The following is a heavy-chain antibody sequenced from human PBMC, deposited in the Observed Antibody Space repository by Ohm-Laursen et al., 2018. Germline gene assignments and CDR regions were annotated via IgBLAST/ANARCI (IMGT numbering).Heavy chain of an antibody. J-gene: IGHJ6*02. D-gene: IGHD1-1*01. V-gene: IGHV3-74*01. CDR3: AESKTGNNWGGGMDV. CDR2: TKSDGSST. CDR1: GFTFSSYW. Sequence: SLRLSCTASGFTFSSYWMHWVRQAPGKGLVWVSRTKSDGSSTTYADSVKGRFTVSRDNAKNTLYLQMNSLRAEDTAVYYCAESKTGNNWGGGMDVWGQGTTVTVSS.